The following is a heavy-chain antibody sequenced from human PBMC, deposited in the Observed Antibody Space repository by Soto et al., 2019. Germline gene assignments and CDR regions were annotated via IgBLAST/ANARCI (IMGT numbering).Heavy chain of an antibody. CDR1: GFTFITYW. D-gene: IGHD1-26*01. J-gene: IGHJ6*02. CDR2: IKQDGTEK. Sequence: PGGSLRLSCAASGFTFITYWMSWVRRTPGKGLEWVANIKQDGTEKYYVDSVRGRLTVSRDNAKSSLYLQMNSLRVEDTAVYYCTTSPHRDSERVFVWGQGTTVTVSS. CDR3: TTSPHRDSERVFV. V-gene: IGHV3-7*01.